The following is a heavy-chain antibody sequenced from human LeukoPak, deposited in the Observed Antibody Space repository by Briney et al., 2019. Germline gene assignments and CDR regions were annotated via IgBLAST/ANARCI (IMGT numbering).Heavy chain of an antibody. CDR3: ARDELGYCRSTSCPVPLGY. J-gene: IGHJ4*02. Sequence: GGSLRLSCAASGFTFSDYYMSWIRQAPGKGLEWVSYISSSGSTIYYADSVKGRFTISRDNAKNSLYLQMNSLRAEDTAVYYCARDELGYCRSTSCPVPLGYWGQGTLVTVSS. D-gene: IGHD2-2*01. CDR1: GFTFSDYY. CDR2: ISSSGSTI. V-gene: IGHV3-11*01.